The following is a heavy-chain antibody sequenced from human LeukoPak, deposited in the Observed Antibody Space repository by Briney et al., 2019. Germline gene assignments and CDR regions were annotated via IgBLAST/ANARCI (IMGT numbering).Heavy chain of an antibody. Sequence: PGGSLRLSCAASGFTFDNYALSWVRQAPGKGLEWVSGISGRGDSTDQADPVKGRFTISRDNSKNTLYLQMNSLRAEDTAVYYCARVGSSGWYYLGYWGQGTLVTVSS. V-gene: IGHV3-23*01. J-gene: IGHJ4*02. CDR2: ISGRGDST. CDR1: GFTFDNYA. D-gene: IGHD6-19*01. CDR3: ARVGSSGWYYLGY.